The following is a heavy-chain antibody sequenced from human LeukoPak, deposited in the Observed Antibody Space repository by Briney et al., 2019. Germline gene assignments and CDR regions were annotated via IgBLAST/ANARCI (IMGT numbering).Heavy chain of an antibody. J-gene: IGHJ6*03. CDR2: ISGSGGST. CDR3: AKGQTYYYGSSGYYYVGGYYYYMDV. V-gene: IGHV3-23*01. Sequence: GGSLRLSCAASGFTFSSYAMSWVRQAPGKGLEWVSAISGSGGSTYYADSVKGRFTISRDNSKNTLYLQMNSLRAEDTAVYYCAKGQTYYYGSSGYYYVGGYYYYMDVWGKGTTVTVSS. D-gene: IGHD3-22*01. CDR1: GFTFSSYA.